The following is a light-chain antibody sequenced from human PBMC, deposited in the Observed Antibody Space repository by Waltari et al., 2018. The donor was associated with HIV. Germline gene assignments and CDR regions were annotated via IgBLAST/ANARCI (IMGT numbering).Light chain of an antibody. Sequence: DIVMTPFPTSPAVSLAERATMRSSSSQSVFYSPSNKNVLTWYQQKSGQPPRLLIYGASTRENGVPDRFTGSGSGADFTLTISNLQPEDVATYYCQQYYGKFWTFGQGTKVEV. CDR1: QSVFYSPSNKNV. V-gene: IGKV4-1*01. CDR3: QQYYGKFWT. CDR2: GAS. J-gene: IGKJ1*01.